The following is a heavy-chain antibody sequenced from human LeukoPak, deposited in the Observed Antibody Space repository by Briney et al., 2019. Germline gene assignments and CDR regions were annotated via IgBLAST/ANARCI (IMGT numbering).Heavy chain of an antibody. CDR2: IIPIFGTA. CDR3: GREGSSSSFDY. Sequence: SVKVSCKASGGAFSSYAISWVRQAPGQGLEWMGGIIPIFGTANYAQTFQGRVTNTTDESTSTVYMELSSLRSEDTAVYYCGREGSSSSFDYWGQGTLVTVSS. CDR1: GGAFSSYA. D-gene: IGHD6-6*01. J-gene: IGHJ4*02. V-gene: IGHV1-69*05.